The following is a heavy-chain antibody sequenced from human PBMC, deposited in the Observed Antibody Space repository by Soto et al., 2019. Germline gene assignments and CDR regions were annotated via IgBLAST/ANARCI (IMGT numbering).Heavy chain of an antibody. D-gene: IGHD3-3*01. Sequence: GGSLRLSCAASGFTFSSYAMSWVRQAPGKGLEWVSAISGSGGSTYYADSVKGRFTISRDNSKNTLYVQMNSLRAEDTAVYYCAAWLYYDFWSGYYIGSGASAFDIWGQGTMVTVSS. CDR2: ISGSGGST. J-gene: IGHJ3*02. CDR3: AAWLYYDFWSGYYIGSGASAFDI. V-gene: IGHV3-23*01. CDR1: GFTFSSYA.